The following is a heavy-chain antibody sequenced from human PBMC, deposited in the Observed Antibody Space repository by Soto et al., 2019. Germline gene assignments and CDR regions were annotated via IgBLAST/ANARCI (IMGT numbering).Heavy chain of an antibody. Sequence: QVQLVQSGAEVKKPGSSVKVSCTASGGTFNFYSISWVRQAPGQGLEWVGRVIPMVGMSEYAQNFQGRVTITADKSTSTAYMNLRSLRSEDTAVYCCPTNYGSGSAHFDYWGQGTLVTVSS. CDR2: VIPMVGMS. CDR3: PTNYGSGSAHFDY. J-gene: IGHJ4*02. D-gene: IGHD3-10*01. V-gene: IGHV1-69*02. CDR1: GGTFNFYS.